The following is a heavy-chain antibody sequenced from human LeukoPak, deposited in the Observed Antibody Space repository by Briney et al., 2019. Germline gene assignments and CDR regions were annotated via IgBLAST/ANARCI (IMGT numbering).Heavy chain of an antibody. V-gene: IGHV4-31*03. D-gene: IGHD3-10*01. CDR2: MNNRGTS. CDR1: GDSISSSIYY. CDR3: TRIPTHYYGSGSYYGYFDS. J-gene: IGHJ4*02. Sequence: SETLSLTCTVSGDSISSSIYYWNWIRQHPGKGLAWIGYMNNRGTSNYNPSLRSRVTISVDTSNNQFSLRLSSVTAADTAVYYCTRIPTHYYGSGSYYGYFDSWGQGTLVTVSS.